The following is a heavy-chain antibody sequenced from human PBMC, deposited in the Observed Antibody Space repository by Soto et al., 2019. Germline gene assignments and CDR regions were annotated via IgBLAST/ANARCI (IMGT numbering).Heavy chain of an antibody. Sequence: PSETLSLTCAVYGGSFSGYYWSWIRQPPGKGLEWIGEINHSGSTNYNPSLKSRVTISVDTSKNQFSLKLSSVTAADTAVYYCARSPLVGDYIWGSYRERRYYYYMDVWGKGTTVTVSS. V-gene: IGHV4-34*01. CDR1: GGSFSGYY. D-gene: IGHD3-16*02. J-gene: IGHJ6*03. CDR3: ARSPLVGDYIWGSYRERRYYYYMDV. CDR2: INHSGST.